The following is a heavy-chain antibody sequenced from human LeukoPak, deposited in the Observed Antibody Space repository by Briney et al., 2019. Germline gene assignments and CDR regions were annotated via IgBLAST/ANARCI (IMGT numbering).Heavy chain of an antibody. CDR1: GGSISSYY. V-gene: IGHV4-59*01. CDR3: AGGSSGYYLY. CDR2: IYYSGST. D-gene: IGHD3-22*01. J-gene: IGHJ4*02. Sequence: SETLSLTCTVSGGSISSYYWSWIRQPPGKGLEWIGYIYYSGSTNYNPSLKSRVTISVDTSKNQFSLKLSSVTAADTAVYYGAGGSSGYYLYCGQGTLVTVSS.